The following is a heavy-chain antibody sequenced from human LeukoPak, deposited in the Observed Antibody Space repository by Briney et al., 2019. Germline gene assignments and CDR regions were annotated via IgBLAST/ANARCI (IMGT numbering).Heavy chain of an antibody. Sequence: GGSLRLSCAASGFTFNNYDMHWVRQGTGKGLEWVSTIGTAGDTYYPGSVKGRFTVSGENAKNSLYLQMKSLRAEDTAVYYCARTDETAPAEDFQHWGQGTLVTVSS. CDR1: GFTFNNYD. V-gene: IGHV3-13*04. D-gene: IGHD2-21*02. CDR2: IGTAGDT. CDR3: ARTDETAPAEDFQH. J-gene: IGHJ1*01.